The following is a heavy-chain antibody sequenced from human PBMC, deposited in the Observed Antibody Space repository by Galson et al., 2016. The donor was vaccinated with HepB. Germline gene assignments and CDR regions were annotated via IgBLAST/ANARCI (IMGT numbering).Heavy chain of an antibody. CDR2: VSAYNGNT. V-gene: IGHV1-18*04. Sequence: SVKVSCKASGYTFNSYGISWVRQAPGQGLEWMGWVSAYNGNTNSAQKFLGRVTMTTDTSTSTAYIELGSLRFDDTAVYYCARDGSPDIALTMYPVEFDYWGQGTPVTVSS. D-gene: IGHD2-8*01. CDR1: GYTFNSYG. CDR3: ARDGSPDIALTMYPVEFDY. J-gene: IGHJ4*02.